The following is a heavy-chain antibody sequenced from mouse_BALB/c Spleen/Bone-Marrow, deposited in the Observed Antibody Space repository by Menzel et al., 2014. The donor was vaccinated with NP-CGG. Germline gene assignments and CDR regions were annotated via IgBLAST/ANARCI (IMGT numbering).Heavy chain of an antibody. J-gene: IGHJ4*01. CDR1: GYSFTSYW. CDR2: IDPSDSET. Sequence: QVQLQQSGPQLVRPGASVKLSCKASGYSFTSYWMHWVKQRPGQGLEWIGMIDPSDSETRLNQKFKDKATLTVDKSSSTAYMQLSSPTSEDSAVYYCARGFGMDYWGQGTSVTVSS. CDR3: ARGFGMDY. V-gene: IGHV1-59*01.